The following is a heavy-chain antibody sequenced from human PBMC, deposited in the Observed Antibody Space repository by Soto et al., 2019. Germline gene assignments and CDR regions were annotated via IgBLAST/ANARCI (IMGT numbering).Heavy chain of an antibody. CDR3: AKDRPRTYSSSSGSAFDI. D-gene: IGHD6-6*01. Sequence: PGGSLRLSCAASGFTFSSYAMSWVRQAPGKGLEWVSAISGSGGSTYYADSVKGRFTISRDNSKNTLYLQMNSLRAEDTAVYYCAKDRPRTYSSSSGSAFDIWGQGTMVTVSS. CDR2: ISGSGGST. J-gene: IGHJ3*02. CDR1: GFTFSSYA. V-gene: IGHV3-23*01.